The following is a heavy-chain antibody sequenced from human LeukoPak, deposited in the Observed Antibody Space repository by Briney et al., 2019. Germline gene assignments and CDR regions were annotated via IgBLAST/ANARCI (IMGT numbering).Heavy chain of an antibody. CDR1: GFTFSSYA. J-gene: IGHJ6*02. V-gene: IGHV3-23*01. Sequence: GSLRLSCAASGFTFSSYAMSWVRQAPGKGLEWVSAICGSGGSTYYADSVKGRFTISRDNSKNTLYLQMNSLRAEDTAVYYCANGGIAVAGTYYGMDVWGQGTTVTVSS. CDR3: ANGGIAVAGTYYGMDV. D-gene: IGHD6-19*01. CDR2: ICGSGGST.